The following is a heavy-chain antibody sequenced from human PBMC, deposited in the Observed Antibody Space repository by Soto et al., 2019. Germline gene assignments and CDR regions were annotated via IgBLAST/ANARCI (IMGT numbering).Heavy chain of an antibody. D-gene: IGHD3-22*01. V-gene: IGHV3-21*01. CDR3: ARLYDSSGYYLYYFDY. J-gene: IGHJ4*02. Sequence: EVQLVESGGGLVKPGGSLRLSCAASGFTFSSYSMNWVRQAPGKGLEWVSSISSSSSTIYYADSVKGRFTISRDNAKNSLYLQMNSLRDEDTAVYYCARLYDSSGYYLYYFDYWGQGTLVTVSS. CDR2: ISSSSSTI. CDR1: GFTFSSYS.